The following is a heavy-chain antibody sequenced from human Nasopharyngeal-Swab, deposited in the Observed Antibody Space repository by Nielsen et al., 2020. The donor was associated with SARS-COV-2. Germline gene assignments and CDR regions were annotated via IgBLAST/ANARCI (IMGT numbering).Heavy chain of an antibody. CDR3: AGARPRYCSSTSCSVRTYYYGMDV. J-gene: IGHJ6*02. Sequence: GESLKISCAASGFTFSDYYMSWIRQAPGKGLEWVSYVSSSSSYTNYADSVKGRFTISRDNAKNSLYLQMNSLRAEDTAVYYCAGARPRYCSSTSCSVRTYYYGMDVWGQGTTVTVSS. V-gene: IGHV3-11*03. D-gene: IGHD2-2*01. CDR2: VSSSSSYT. CDR1: GFTFSDYY.